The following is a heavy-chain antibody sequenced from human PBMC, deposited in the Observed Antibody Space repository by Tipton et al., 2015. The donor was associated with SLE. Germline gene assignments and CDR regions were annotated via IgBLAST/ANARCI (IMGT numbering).Heavy chain of an antibody. V-gene: IGHV4-31*03. CDR2: IYYSGST. D-gene: IGHD3-22*01. CDR3: ARGIVVVIMDCFDP. Sequence: TLSLTCTVSGGSISSGGYYWSWIRQHPGKGLEWIGYIYYSGSTNYNPSLKSRVTISVDTSKNQFPLKLSSVTAADTAVYYCARGIVVVIMDCFDPWGQGSLVTVSS. J-gene: IGHJ5*02. CDR1: GGSISSGGYY.